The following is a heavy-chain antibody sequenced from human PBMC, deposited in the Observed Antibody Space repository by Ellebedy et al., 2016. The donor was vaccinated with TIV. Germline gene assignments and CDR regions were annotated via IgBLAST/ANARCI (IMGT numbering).Heavy chain of an antibody. CDR1: GYTFTAYH. J-gene: IGHJ3*02. V-gene: IGHV1-2*02. Sequence: ASVKVSCKTSGYTFTAYHIHWVRQAPGQGLEWMGWVYPENGDTTYAQKFQGRITMTRDTSTTTVYMELSRLRSDDTAVYYCARDNSGYEGTAFDIWGQGTMVTVSS. CDR3: ARDNSGYEGTAFDI. D-gene: IGHD5-12*01. CDR2: VYPENGDT.